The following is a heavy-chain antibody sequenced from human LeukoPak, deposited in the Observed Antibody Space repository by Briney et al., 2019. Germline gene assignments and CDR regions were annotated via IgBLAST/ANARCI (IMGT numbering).Heavy chain of an antibody. J-gene: IGHJ4*02. D-gene: IGHD6-13*01. V-gene: IGHV1-18*01. CDR2: ISANDGKI. Sequence: ASVTVSCTASGFVFTGYGFTWVRQAPGQGLEWMGWISANDGKIHYSERHQDRLTMTTDTVTSTAYMELRGLRSEDTAVYYCATTKWVFRGIAATNQFDYWGQGTLVTVSS. CDR3: ATTKWVFRGIAATNQFDY. CDR1: GFVFTGYG.